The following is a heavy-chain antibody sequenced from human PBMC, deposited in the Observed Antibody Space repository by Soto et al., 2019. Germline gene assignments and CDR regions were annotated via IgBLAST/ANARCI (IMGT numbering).Heavy chain of an antibody. V-gene: IGHV1-69*01. Sequence: QVPLVQSGAEVKKPGSSVKVSCKASGGTFSSYAISWVRQAPGQGLEWMGGIIPIFGTANYAQKFQGRVTITADESTSTAYMELSSLRSEDTAVYYCARGSCSSTSCYHPYYYYGMDVWGQGTTVTVSS. CDR3: ARGSCSSTSCYHPYYYYGMDV. CDR1: GGTFSSYA. D-gene: IGHD2-2*01. J-gene: IGHJ6*01. CDR2: IIPIFGTA.